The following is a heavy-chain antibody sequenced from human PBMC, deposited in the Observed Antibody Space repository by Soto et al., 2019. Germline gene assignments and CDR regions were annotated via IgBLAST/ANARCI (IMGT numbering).Heavy chain of an antibody. CDR3: ARDKYTNYVNYFGL. J-gene: IGHJ5*02. V-gene: IGHV3-11*01. D-gene: IGHD3-16*01. Sequence: PGWSLRLSCAAAGFTFRNYYMTWMRQTPGKGLEWISTITSSGGSTYYAASVKGRVTISRDNANNSLYLQMTGLRAEDTALYYCARDKYTNYVNYFGLWGQGTLVTGSS. CDR2: ITSSGGST. CDR1: GFTFRNYY.